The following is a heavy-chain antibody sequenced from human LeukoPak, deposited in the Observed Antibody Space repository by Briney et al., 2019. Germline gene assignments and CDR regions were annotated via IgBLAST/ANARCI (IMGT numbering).Heavy chain of an antibody. J-gene: IGHJ5*02. CDR1: GYTFTGYY. Sequence: GASVKVSCKASGYTFTGYYMHWVRQAPGQGLEWMGWINPNSGSTNYAQKFQGRVTMTRDTSISTAYMELSRLRSDDTAVYYCARSPLRVGLNWFDPWGQGTLVTVSS. CDR3: ARSPLRVGLNWFDP. D-gene: IGHD1-26*01. CDR2: INPNSGST. V-gene: IGHV1-2*02.